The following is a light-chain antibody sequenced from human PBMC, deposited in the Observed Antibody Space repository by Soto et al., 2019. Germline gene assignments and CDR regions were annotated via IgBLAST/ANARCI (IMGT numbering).Light chain of an antibody. CDR3: QQYDNLGIT. J-gene: IGKJ5*01. CDR2: DTS. Sequence: DIQMTQSPSSLSASVGDRVTITCQASQDISNFLNWYQQKPEKAPKLLIYDTSNLEEGVPSRFSGSGSGTDFTFTISSLQPEDMGTYYCQQYDNLGITFGQGTRLEIK. V-gene: IGKV1-33*01. CDR1: QDISNF.